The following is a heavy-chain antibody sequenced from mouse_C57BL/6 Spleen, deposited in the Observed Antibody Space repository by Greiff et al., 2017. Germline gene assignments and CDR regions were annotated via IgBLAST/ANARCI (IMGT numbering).Heavy chain of an antibody. D-gene: IGHD1-1*02. V-gene: IGHV1-69*01. CDR3: ARHGAAWFAY. Sequence: QVQLQQPGAELVMPGASVKLSCKASGYTFTSYWMHWVKQRPGQGLERIGEIDPSDSYTISNQKFKGKCTLTVDKASSTACMQLSSLTSEESAVYYWARHGAAWFAYWGQETLVTVSA. CDR1: GYTFTSYW. CDR2: IDPSDSYT. J-gene: IGHJ3*01.